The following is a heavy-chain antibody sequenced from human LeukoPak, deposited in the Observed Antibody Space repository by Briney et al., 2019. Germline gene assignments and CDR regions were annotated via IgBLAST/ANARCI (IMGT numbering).Heavy chain of an antibody. CDR2: INYSGST. CDR1: GGSISSGGHY. V-gene: IGHV4-31*03. CDR3: ARDEAIFGAGYYYGMDV. D-gene: IGHD3-3*01. J-gene: IGHJ6*02. Sequence: PSETLSLTCTVSGGSISSGGHYWRWIRQHPGTGLEWIGYINYSGSTYYNPSLKSRVTISVDTSQNQFSLKLSSVTAADTAVYYCARDEAIFGAGYYYGMDVWGQGTTVTVSS.